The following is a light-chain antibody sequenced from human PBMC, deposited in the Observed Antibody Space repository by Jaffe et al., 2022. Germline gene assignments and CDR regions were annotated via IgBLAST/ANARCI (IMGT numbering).Light chain of an antibody. CDR3: QTWGTGIMV. V-gene: IGLV4-69*01. CDR2: LNSDGSH. J-gene: IGLJ2*01. CDR1: SGHSSYA. Sequence: QPVLTQSPSASASLGASVKLTCTLSSGHSSYAIAWHQQQPEKGPRYLMKLNSDGSHSKGDGIPDRFSGSSSGAERYLTISSLQSEDEGDYYCQTWGTGIMVFGGGTKLTVL.